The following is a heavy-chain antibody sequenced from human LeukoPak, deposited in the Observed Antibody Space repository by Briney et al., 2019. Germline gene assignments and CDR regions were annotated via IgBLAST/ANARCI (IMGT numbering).Heavy chain of an antibody. CDR1: GFTFSNAW. CDR3: AKHQDHGAFDI. D-gene: IGHD1-14*01. Sequence: GGSLRLSCAASGFTFSNAWMTWVRQAPGKGLEWVSAISASGISTYYADSVEGRFTISRDNPKSTLYLQLNSLRAEDTAVYYCAKHQDHGAFDIWGQGTMVTVSS. CDR2: ISASGIST. J-gene: IGHJ3*02. V-gene: IGHV3-23*01.